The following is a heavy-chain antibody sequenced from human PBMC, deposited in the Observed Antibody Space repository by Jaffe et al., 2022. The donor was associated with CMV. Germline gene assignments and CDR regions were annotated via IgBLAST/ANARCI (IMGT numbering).Heavy chain of an antibody. V-gene: IGHV5-51*01. Sequence: EVQLVQSGAEVKKPGESLKISCKGSGYSFTSYWIGWVRQMPGKGLEWMGIIYPGDSDTRYSPSFQGQVTISADKSISTAYLQWSSLKASDTAMYYCARLGPVYGSGSPPRHYGMDVWGQGTTVTVSS. CDR1: GYSFTSYW. J-gene: IGHJ6*02. CDR3: ARLGPVYGSGSPPRHYGMDV. CDR2: IYPGDSDT. D-gene: IGHD3-10*01.